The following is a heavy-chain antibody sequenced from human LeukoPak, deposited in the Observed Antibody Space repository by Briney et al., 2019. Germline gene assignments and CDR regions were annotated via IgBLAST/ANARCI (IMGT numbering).Heavy chain of an antibody. Sequence: GGSLRLSCAASGFTFSSYWMSWVRQAPGKGLEWVANIKEDGSEKYYVDSVKGRFTISRDNAKNSLYLQMNSLRAEDTAVYYCARDRGFPVFDYWGQETLVTVSS. CDR2: IKEDGSEK. J-gene: IGHJ4*02. D-gene: IGHD3-10*01. V-gene: IGHV3-7*01. CDR3: ARDRGFPVFDY. CDR1: GFTFSSYW.